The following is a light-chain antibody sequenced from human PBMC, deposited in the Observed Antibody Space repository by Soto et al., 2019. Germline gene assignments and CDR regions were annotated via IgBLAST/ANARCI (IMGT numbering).Light chain of an antibody. V-gene: IGKV3-20*01. J-gene: IGKJ4*01. CDR1: QSVSTNY. CDR2: GAS. Sequence: ENVMTQSPGTLSLSPGERATLSCRASQSVSTNYVAWYQQKPGQAPRLLIYGASSRASGIPDRFRGSGSGTDFTLTISRLEPEDFAVYYCQQYGSSPPFGGGTKVDI. CDR3: QQYGSSPP.